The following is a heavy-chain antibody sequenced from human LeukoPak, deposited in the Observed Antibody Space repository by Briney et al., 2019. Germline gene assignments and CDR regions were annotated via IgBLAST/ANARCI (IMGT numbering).Heavy chain of an antibody. CDR3: ARIAMAGIGDGFDI. Sequence: PGGALRLSCAASGFTFYDYDMSWVRHAPEKGLEWVSGINWNGGSTGYADSVKGRFTISRDNARNSLYLQMNSLRAEDTALYYCARIAMAGIGDGFDIWGQGTMVTVSS. CDR1: GFTFYDYD. CDR2: INWNGGST. D-gene: IGHD6-19*01. J-gene: IGHJ3*02. V-gene: IGHV3-20*04.